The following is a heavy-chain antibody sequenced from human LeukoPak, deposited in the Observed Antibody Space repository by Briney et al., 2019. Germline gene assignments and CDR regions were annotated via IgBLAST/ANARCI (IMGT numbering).Heavy chain of an antibody. D-gene: IGHD3-10*01. CDR1: GFTFSSYA. V-gene: IGHV3-21*01. CDR3: ANNPNYYGSGSYWA. Sequence: GRSLRLSCAASGFTFSSYAMHWVRQAPGKGLEWVSSISSSSSYIYYADSVKGRFTISRDNAKNSLYLQMNSLRAEDTAVYYCANNPNYYGSGSYWAWGQGTLVTVSS. CDR2: ISSSSSYI. J-gene: IGHJ5*02.